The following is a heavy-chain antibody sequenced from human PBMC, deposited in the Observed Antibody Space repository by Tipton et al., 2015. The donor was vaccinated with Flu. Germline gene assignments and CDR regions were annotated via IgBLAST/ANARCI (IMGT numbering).Heavy chain of an antibody. V-gene: IGHV4-39*01. CDR1: GGSISSSSYY. D-gene: IGHD3-22*01. CDR3: ARRYYYDSSGYDY. Sequence: TLSFTYTVSGGSISSSSYYWGWIRQPPGKGLEWIGSIYYSGSTYYNPSLKSRVTISVDTSKNQFSLKLSSVTAADTAVYYCARRYYYDSSGYDYWGQGTLVTVSS. J-gene: IGHJ4*02. CDR2: IYYSGST.